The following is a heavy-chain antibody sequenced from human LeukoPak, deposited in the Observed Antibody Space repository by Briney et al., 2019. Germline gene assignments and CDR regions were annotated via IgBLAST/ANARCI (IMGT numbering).Heavy chain of an antibody. J-gene: IGHJ6*03. D-gene: IGHD2-15*01. CDR2: ISAYNGNT. Sequence: GASVKVSCKASGYTFTSYGISWVRQAPGQGLEWMGWISAYNGNTNYAQKLQGRVTMTTDTSTSTAYMELRSLRSDDTAVYYCAKEGVYCSGGSCFGARIYYYYMDVWGKGTTVTVSS. CDR3: AKEGVYCSGGSCFGARIYYYYMDV. V-gene: IGHV1-18*01. CDR1: GYTFTSYG.